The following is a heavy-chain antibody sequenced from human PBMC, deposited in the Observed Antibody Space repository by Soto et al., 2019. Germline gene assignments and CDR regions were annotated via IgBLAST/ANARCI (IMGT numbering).Heavy chain of an antibody. CDR2: INPNSGGT. J-gene: IGHJ3*01. V-gene: IGHV1-2*02. D-gene: IGHD3-22*01. CDR1: GYTFTGYH. CDR3: AGDRRFYDSGSYDVANDAFDV. Sequence: QVQLVQSGAEVKKPGASVKVSCKASGYTFTGYHMHWVRQAPGHGLEWRGWINPNSGGTNYAQKCQGRVTMTRDASISTASMEVRRLRSDDTAVDYCAGDRRFYDSGSYDVANDAFDVWGQGTMVTVSS.